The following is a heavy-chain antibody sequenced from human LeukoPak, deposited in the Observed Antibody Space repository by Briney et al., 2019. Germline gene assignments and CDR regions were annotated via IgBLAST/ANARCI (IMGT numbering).Heavy chain of an antibody. D-gene: IGHD3-10*01. J-gene: IGHJ4*02. CDR1: GFTFNIYT. CDR2: LSCTSSTM. Sequence: GGSLRLSCAAFGFTFNIYTMNWVREAPGTGPEWVSSLSCTSSTMYYEDSVRGRFTNSRDNAKNSLYLQMNSRRAEDTAVYYCARGWGVYDYWGQGALVTVSS. V-gene: IGHV3-48*01. CDR3: ARGWGVYDY.